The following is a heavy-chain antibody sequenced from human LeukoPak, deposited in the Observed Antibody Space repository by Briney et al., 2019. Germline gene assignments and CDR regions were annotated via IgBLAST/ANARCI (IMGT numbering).Heavy chain of an antibody. D-gene: IGHD4-17*01. CDR1: GFTFSSYW. CDR2: IKQDGSEK. CDR3: AKDAGFHGYGDFFFDY. Sequence: GGSLRLSCAASGFTFSSYWMSWVRQAPGKGLEWVANIKQDGSEKYYVDSVKGRFTISRDNAKNSLYLQMNSLRAEDTAVYYCAKDAGFHGYGDFFFDYWGQGTLVTVSS. J-gene: IGHJ4*02. V-gene: IGHV3-7*01.